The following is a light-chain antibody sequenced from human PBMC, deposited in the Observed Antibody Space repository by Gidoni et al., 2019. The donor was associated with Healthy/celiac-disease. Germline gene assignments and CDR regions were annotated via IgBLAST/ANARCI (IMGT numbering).Light chain of an antibody. CDR2: GAS. V-gene: IGKV3-20*01. J-gene: IGKJ1*01. CDR1: QSVSSSY. CDR3: QQYGSSPR. Sequence: DIVLTQSPGTLSLSPRERATLSCRASQSVSSSYLAWYQQKPGQAPRLLIYGASSRATGIPDRFSGSGSGTDFTLTVSRLEPEDFAVYYCQQYGSSPRFGQGTKVEIK.